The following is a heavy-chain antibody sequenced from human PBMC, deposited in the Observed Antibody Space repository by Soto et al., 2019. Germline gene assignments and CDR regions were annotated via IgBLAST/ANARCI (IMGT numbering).Heavy chain of an antibody. CDR3: VTGAWLDF. V-gene: IGHV3-23*01. CDR2: ISDDSSRI. Sequence: EVQLLESGGGLVQPGGSLRLSCAASGFSFSTFEMSWVRQAPGRGLEWVSFISDDSSRIYYADAVKGRFTITSDNSNSGLYLKINGLTAEHPPVYGCVTGAWLDFWGQGTLVTLSS. J-gene: IGHJ5*01. D-gene: IGHD3-10*01. CDR1: GFSFSTFE.